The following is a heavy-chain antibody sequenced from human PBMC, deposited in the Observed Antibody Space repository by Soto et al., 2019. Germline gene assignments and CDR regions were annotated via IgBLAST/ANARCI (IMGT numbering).Heavy chain of an antibody. CDR1: GYTFTGYY. J-gene: IGHJ4*02. CDR3: ARSVGGSNVNFDY. CDR2: INPNSGNT. D-gene: IGHD3-10*01. Sequence: ASVKVSCKASGYTFTGYYMHWVRQAPGQGLEWMGWINPNSGNTEYVQKFQGRVTMTRNTAISTAYMELSSLRSEDTAVYYCARSVGGSNVNFDYWGQGTLVTVSS. V-gene: IGHV1-2*02.